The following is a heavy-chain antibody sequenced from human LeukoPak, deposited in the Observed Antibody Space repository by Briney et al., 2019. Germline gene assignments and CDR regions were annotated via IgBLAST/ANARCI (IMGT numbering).Heavy chain of an antibody. CDR1: GGSISSYY. Sequence: PSETLSLTCTVSGGSISSYYWSWIRQPPGKGLEWIRYIYYSGSTSYNPSLKSRVTISVDTSKNQFSLEVSSVTAADTAVYYCARSTYYYYGMDVWGQGTTVTVSS. CDR2: IYYSGST. V-gene: IGHV4-59*08. CDR3: ARSTYYYYGMDV. J-gene: IGHJ6*02.